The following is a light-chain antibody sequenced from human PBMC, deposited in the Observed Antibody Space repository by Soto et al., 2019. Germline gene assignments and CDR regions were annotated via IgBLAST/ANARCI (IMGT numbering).Light chain of an antibody. J-gene: IGLJ1*01. CDR3: CLYAVTFYV. Sequence: QSALTQPRSVSGSPGQSVTISCTGTSSDVGTYDFVSWYQQHPGKAPRLMIFDVSERPSGVPDRFSGSKSGNTASLTTSGLQAEDEADYYCCLYAVTFYVFGTGTKVT. CDR1: SSDVGTYDF. CDR2: DVS. V-gene: IGLV2-11*01.